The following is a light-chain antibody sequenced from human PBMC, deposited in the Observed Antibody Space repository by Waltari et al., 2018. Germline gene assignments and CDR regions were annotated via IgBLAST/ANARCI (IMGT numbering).Light chain of an antibody. V-gene: IGLV2-11*01. CDR1: STDVGGYNY. Sequence: QSALTQPRSVSGSLGQSVAISCTGTSTDVGGYNYVSWYQQHPGKAPKILIYDVTKRPSGVPDEFSGSKSGNTASLTISGLQPEHEANYYCFSYAGSDTYVFGTGTEVTVL. J-gene: IGLJ1*01. CDR2: DVT. CDR3: FSYAGSDTYV.